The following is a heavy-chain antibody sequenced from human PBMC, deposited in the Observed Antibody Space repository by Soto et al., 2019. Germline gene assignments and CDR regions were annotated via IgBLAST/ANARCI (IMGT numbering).Heavy chain of an antibody. D-gene: IGHD1-26*01. Sequence: GSLRLSCAASGFTFSSYAMHWVRQAPGKGLEWVAVISYDGSNKYYADSVKGRFTISRDNSKNTLYLQMNSLRAEDTAVYYCARVSGMATMIYYYYYGMDVWGQGTTVTVSS. CDR2: ISYDGSNK. CDR3: ARVSGMATMIYYYYYGMDV. CDR1: GFTFSSYA. J-gene: IGHJ6*02. V-gene: IGHV3-30-3*01.